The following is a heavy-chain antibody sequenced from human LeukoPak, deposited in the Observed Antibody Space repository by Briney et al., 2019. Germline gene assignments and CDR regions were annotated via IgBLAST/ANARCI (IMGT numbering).Heavy chain of an antibody. J-gene: IGHJ3*02. V-gene: IGHV3-7*01. Sequence: GRSLRLSCAASGFTFSSYAMHWVRQAPGKGLEWVANIKQDGSEKYYVDSVKGRFTISRDNAKNSLYLQMNSLRAEDTAVYYCAREQERWPQSDAFDIWGQGTMVTVSS. CDR3: AREQERWPQSDAFDI. CDR2: IKQDGSEK. D-gene: IGHD5-24*01. CDR1: GFTFSSYA.